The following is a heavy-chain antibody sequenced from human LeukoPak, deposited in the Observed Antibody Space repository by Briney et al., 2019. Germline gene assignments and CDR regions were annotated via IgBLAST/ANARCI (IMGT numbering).Heavy chain of an antibody. J-gene: IGHJ4*02. CDR3: ARDGDTTSKVDY. Sequence: GGSLRLSCAASGFTFSDYYMSWIRQAPGKGPEWISYITRSGGFYADSVKGRFTISRDNAKNSLYLQMNSLRVEDTAVYYCARDGDTTSKVDYLGQGTLVTVSS. CDR1: GFTFSDYY. CDR2: ITRSGG. D-gene: IGHD7-27*01. V-gene: IGHV3-11*01.